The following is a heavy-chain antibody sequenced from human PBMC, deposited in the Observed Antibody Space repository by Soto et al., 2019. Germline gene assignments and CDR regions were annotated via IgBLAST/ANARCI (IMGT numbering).Heavy chain of an antibody. J-gene: IGHJ6*04. D-gene: IGHD3-9*01. V-gene: IGHV4-34*01. CDR1: GGPFSGYY. Sequence: TLSLTCAVYGGPFSGYYWSWIRQPPGKGLEWIGEINHSGSTNYNPSLKSRVTISVDTSKNQFSLKLSSVTAADTAVYYCARRRYLDVWGKGTTVTVSS. CDR3: ARRRYLDV. CDR2: INHSGST.